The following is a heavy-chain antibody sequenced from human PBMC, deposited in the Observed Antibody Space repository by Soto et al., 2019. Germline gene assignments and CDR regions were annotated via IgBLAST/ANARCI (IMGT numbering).Heavy chain of an antibody. Sequence: QVQLVQSGAEVKKPGASVKVSCKASGYTFTTYGITWVRQAPGQGLEWMGGINTYNGKTYYAQKLQGRVTMTKDTSTSTAYMEWRGLGSDATALYYGARGITVGGVLNGMDAWGQGTTVTVSS. V-gene: IGHV1-18*01. J-gene: IGHJ6*02. CDR2: INTYNGKT. D-gene: IGHD3-16*01. CDR1: GYTFTTYG. CDR3: ARGITVGGVLNGMDA.